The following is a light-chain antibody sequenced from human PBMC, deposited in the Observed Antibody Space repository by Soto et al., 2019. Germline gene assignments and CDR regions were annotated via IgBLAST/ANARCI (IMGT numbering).Light chain of an antibody. Sequence: EIVLTQSPGTLSLSPGERATLSCRASQTISSSFVAWYQQKPGQAPRLLIYRASRRAPGIPDRFSGSGSWTAFTLTISTLEPEDFAVHSCDQFGSSPLATFGPGNKVESK. J-gene: IGKJ3*01. CDR2: RAS. CDR1: QTISSSF. CDR3: DQFGSSPLAT. V-gene: IGKV3-20*01.